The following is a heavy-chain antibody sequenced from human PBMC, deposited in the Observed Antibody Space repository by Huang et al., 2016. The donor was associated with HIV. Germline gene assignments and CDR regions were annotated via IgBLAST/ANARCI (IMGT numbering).Heavy chain of an antibody. CDR3: ARQDTSGWYADPYYFDF. V-gene: IGHV4-39*01. D-gene: IGHD6-19*01. CDR2: IYYSGSP. CDR1: GGSISTSGYY. J-gene: IGHJ4*02. Sequence: QLQLQESGPGLVKPSETLSLTCTVSGGSISTSGYYWGWIRQPPGKGLGWIGSIYYSGSPSYNPSLKSRVTIAVDTSKSQFSLKRSSVTAADTAVYYCARQDTSGWYADPYYFDFWGQGTLVTVSS.